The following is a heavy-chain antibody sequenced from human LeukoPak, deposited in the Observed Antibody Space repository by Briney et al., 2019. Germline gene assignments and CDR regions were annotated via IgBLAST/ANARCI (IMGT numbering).Heavy chain of an antibody. CDR1: GYSFTSYW. D-gene: IGHD3-10*01. Sequence: KGGESLKISCKGSGYSFTSYWIGWVRQMRGKGLEWMGIIYPGDSDTRYSPSFQGQVTISADKSISTAYLQWSSLKASDTTMYYCARLELYYYGSGSYPPPDYWGQGTLVTVSS. CDR3: ARLELYYYGSGSYPPPDY. CDR2: IYPGDSDT. J-gene: IGHJ4*02. V-gene: IGHV5-51*01.